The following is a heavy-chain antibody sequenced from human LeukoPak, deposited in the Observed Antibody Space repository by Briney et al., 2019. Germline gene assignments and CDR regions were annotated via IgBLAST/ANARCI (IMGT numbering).Heavy chain of an antibody. CDR3: ARDQAAAGQYYYYGMDV. D-gene: IGHD6-13*01. J-gene: IGHJ6*02. Sequence: SQTLSLTCAISGDSVSSNTAAWNWIRQSPSRGLEWLGRAYYRSKWYNDYAVSVKSRTTINPDTSKNQFSLQLHSVTPEDTAVYYCARDQAAAGQYYYYGMDVWGQGTTVTVSS. CDR1: GDSVSSNTAA. V-gene: IGHV6-1*01. CDR2: AYYRSKWYN.